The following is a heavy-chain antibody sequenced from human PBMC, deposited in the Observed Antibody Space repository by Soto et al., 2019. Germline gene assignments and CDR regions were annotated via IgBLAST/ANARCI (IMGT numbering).Heavy chain of an antibody. V-gene: IGHV3-15*01. CDR1: GFTFSNAW. CDR3: TTDDPSMVRGVIRPLNYYYYYMDV. D-gene: IGHD3-10*01. J-gene: IGHJ6*03. Sequence: GGSLRLSCAASGFTFSNAWMSWVRQAPGKGLEWVGRIKSKTDGGTTDYAAPVKGRFTISRDDSKNTLYLQMNSLKTEDTAVYYCTTDDPSMVRGVIRPLNYYYYYMDVWGKGTTVTVSS. CDR2: IKSKTDGGTT.